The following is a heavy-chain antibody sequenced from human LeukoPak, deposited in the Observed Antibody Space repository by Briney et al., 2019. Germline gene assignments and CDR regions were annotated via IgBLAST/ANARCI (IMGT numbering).Heavy chain of an antibody. D-gene: IGHD2-8*01. Sequence: TGGSLRLSCAASGFTFSSYSMNWVRQAPGKGLEWVSSISSSSSYIYYADSVKGRFTISRDNAKNSLYLQMNSLRAEDTAVSYCARGHEAPMGYWGQGTLVTVSS. CDR3: ARGHEAPMGY. CDR1: GFTFSSYS. V-gene: IGHV3-21*01. J-gene: IGHJ4*02. CDR2: ISSSSSYI.